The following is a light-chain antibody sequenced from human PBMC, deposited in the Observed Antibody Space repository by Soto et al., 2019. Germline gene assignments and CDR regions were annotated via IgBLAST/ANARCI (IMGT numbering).Light chain of an antibody. CDR3: TSYSSSSTLVI. J-gene: IGLJ2*01. Sequence: QSALTQPASVSGSPGQSITISCTGTSSDIGGYNFVSWYQQHPGNAPKIILYNVNNRHSGVSNRFSGSKSDNTASLTISGLQAEDEADYYCTSYSSSSTLVIFGGGTMLTVL. CDR2: NVN. V-gene: IGLV2-14*01. CDR1: SSDIGGYNF.